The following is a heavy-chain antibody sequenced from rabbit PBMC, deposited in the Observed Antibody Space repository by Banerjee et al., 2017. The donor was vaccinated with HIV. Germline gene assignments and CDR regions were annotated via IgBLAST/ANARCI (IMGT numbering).Heavy chain of an antibody. V-gene: IGHV1S40*01. Sequence: VESGGDLVKPGASLTLTCKASGFSFSSSDYMCWVRQAPGKGLEWIGCINTGSGGTTYYASWAKGRFTISKTSSTTVTLQMTSLTAADMATYFCVRGVVAGVGWLDLWGPGTLVTVS. D-gene: IGHD4-1*01. CDR3: VRGVVAGVGWLDL. CDR2: INTGSGGTT. J-gene: IGHJ5*01. CDR1: GFSFSSSDY.